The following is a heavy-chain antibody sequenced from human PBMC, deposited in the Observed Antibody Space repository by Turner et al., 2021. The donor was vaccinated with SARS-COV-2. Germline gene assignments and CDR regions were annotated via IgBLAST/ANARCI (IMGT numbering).Heavy chain of an antibody. Sequence: QLQLQESGPGLVKPSETLSLTCTVSGGSISSSTYYWGWIRQPPGQGLEWIGSIYYSGITYYNPSLKSRVTISVDTSKNQFSLKLSSVTAAETAVYYCARLMDSIDYYYGMDVWGQGTTVTVSS. J-gene: IGHJ6*02. D-gene: IGHD2-2*03. CDR3: ARLMDSIDYYYGMDV. CDR1: GGSISSSTYY. CDR2: IYYSGIT. V-gene: IGHV4-39*01.